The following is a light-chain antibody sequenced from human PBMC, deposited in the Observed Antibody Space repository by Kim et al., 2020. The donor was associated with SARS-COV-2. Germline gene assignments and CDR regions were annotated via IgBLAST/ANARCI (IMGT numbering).Light chain of an antibody. V-gene: IGKV2-30*01. CDR1: GNTY. J-gene: IGKJ2*01. Sequence: GNTYLSWFQQRPGQSPRRLIYKVSDRDSGVPDGFSGSGSGTDFTLKISRVEAEDVAIYYCMQGTRWPGTFGQGTKLEI. CDR3: MQGTRWPGT. CDR2: KVS.